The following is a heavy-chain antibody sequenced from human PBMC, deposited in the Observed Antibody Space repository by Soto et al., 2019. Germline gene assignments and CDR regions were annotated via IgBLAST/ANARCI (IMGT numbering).Heavy chain of an antibody. CDR2: IIPIFGTA. D-gene: IGHD1-26*01. CDR1: GGTFSSYA. CDR3: ATRTNVGSYGAYYYYYGMDV. Sequence: QVQLVQSGAEVKKPGSSVKVSCKASGGTFSSYAISWVRQAPGQGLEWMGGIIPIFGTANYAQKFQGRVTITADESTSTAYRELSSLRSEDTAVYYCATRTNVGSYGAYYYYYGMDVWGQGTTVTVSS. J-gene: IGHJ6*02. V-gene: IGHV1-69*12.